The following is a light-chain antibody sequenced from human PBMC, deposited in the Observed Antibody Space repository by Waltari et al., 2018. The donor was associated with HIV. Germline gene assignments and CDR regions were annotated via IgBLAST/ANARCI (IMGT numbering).Light chain of an antibody. CDR1: QSVLASSNVKYE. CDR3: QQYHTTPQT. V-gene: IGKV4-1*01. J-gene: IGKJ1*01. Sequence: DIVMTQSPDSLAVSLGERATINCKSSQSVLASSNVKYELAWYQQKPGLPPKLLIYWAFERQGGVPDRFSGSGPGTEFTLTISRLQPEDVAVYYCQQYHTTPQTFGQGTKVEI. CDR2: WAF.